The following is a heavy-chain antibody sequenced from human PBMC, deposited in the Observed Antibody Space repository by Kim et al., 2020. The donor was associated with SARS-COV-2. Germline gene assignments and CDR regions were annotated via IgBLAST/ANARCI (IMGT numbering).Heavy chain of an antibody. Sequence: GGSLRLSCAASGFTFSSYAMHWVRQAPGKGLEWVAVISYDGSNKYYADSVKGRFTISRDNSKNTLYLQMNSLRAEDTAVYYCARGVGSGWSWFDYWGQGTLVTVSS. CDR1: GFTFSSYA. V-gene: IGHV3-30-3*01. CDR2: ISYDGSNK. CDR3: ARGVGSGWSWFDY. D-gene: IGHD6-19*01. J-gene: IGHJ4*02.